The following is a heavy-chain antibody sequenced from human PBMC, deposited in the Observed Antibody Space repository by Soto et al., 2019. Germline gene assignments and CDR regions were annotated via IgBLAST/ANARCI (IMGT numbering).Heavy chain of an antibody. CDR3: ARGAGWIYGMDV. CDR2: TIPIFGTA. D-gene: IGHD5-12*01. V-gene: IGHV1-69*12. CDR1: GGTFSNYA. J-gene: IGHJ6*02. Sequence: QVQLVQSGTEVKKPGSSVKVSCKTSGGTFSNYAFSWVRQAPGHGLEWMGGTIPIFGTAKYAPNFQGRVTITADESTSTAYMELSSLRSDDPAVYYCARGAGWIYGMDVWGQGTTVTVSS.